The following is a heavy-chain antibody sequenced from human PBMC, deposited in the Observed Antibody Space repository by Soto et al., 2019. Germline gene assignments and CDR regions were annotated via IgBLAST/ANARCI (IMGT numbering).Heavy chain of an antibody. Sequence: TLSLTCTISGVSSSSGKWWRWVRQPPGEGLEWIGEIFHTGNTDYKPSLKSRVSILVDKSKNQFSLNLDSVTAADTAVYYCARNLFDSRGYPPEVWGQGILVTVSS. V-gene: IGHV4-4*02. CDR1: GVSSSSGKW. CDR3: ARNLFDSRGYPPEV. CDR2: IFHTGNT. J-gene: IGHJ4*02. D-gene: IGHD3-22*01.